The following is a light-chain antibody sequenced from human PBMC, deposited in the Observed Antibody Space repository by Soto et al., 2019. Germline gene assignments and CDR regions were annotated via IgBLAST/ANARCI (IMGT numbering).Light chain of an antibody. V-gene: IGKV3-20*01. CDR1: QTITPTF. Sequence: EIVLTQSPGTLSLSPWERATLSCSASQTITPTFLAWYQQKPGQAPRLLIYGASSRATDIPDRFSGSGSGTDFTLTISKLEPEDFAVYYCQQFGVSPTFGGGTKVDIK. CDR2: GAS. CDR3: QQFGVSPT. J-gene: IGKJ4*01.